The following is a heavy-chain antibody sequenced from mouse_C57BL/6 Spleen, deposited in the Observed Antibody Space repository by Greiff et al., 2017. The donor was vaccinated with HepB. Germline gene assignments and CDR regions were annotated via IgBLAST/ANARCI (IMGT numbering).Heavy chain of an antibody. V-gene: IGHV10-3*01. CDR1: GFTFNTYA. J-gene: IGHJ2*01. CDR2: IRSKSSNYAT. Sequence: EVMLVESGGGLVQPKGSLKLSCAASGFTFNTYAMHWVRQAPGKGLEWVARIRSKSSNYATYYADSVKDRFTISRDDSQSMLYLQMNNLKTEDTAMYYCVREAGYYYGSSPYYFDYWGQGTTLTVSS. D-gene: IGHD1-1*01. CDR3: VREAGYYYGSSPYYFDY.